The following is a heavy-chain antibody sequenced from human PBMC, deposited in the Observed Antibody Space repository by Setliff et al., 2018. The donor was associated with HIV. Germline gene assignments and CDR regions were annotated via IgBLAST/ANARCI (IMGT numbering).Heavy chain of an antibody. D-gene: IGHD6-19*01. J-gene: IGHJ4*02. Sequence: ASVKVSCKASGYNFSSNGISWVRQAPGQGLEWMGWISSYNGNTKYAQKVQDRVTMTKDTSTSTAYMELRSLRSDDTAVNYCARVSRSGWFFDWWGQGSLVTVSS. CDR3: ARVSRSGWFFDW. CDR1: GYNFSSNG. V-gene: IGHV1-18*01. CDR2: ISSYNGNT.